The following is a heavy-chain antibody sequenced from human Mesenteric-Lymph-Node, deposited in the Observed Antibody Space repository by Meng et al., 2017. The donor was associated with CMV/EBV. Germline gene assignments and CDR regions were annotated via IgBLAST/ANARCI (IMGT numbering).Heavy chain of an antibody. V-gene: IGHV3-53*01. J-gene: IGHJ6*02. CDR1: GFTVSSSY. CDR2: IYSGGTT. Sequence: GGSLRLSCAASGFTVSSSYMSWVRQAPGKGLEWVSVIYSGGTTYYADSVKGRFTISRDNSKNTLYLQMNSLRAEDTAVYFCARVFTGYYYAMDVWGQGTTVTVSS. D-gene: IGHD3-9*01. CDR3: ARVFTGYYYAMDV.